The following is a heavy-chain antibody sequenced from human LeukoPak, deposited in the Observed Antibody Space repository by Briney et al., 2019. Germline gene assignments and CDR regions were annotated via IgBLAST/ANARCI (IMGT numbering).Heavy chain of an antibody. D-gene: IGHD2-2*01. Sequence: ASVKVSCKASGYTFTSYAMHWVRQAPGQRLEWMGWINAGNGNTKYSQKFQGRVTITRDTSASTAYMELRSLRSDDTAVYYCARDIVPAAAPDAFDIWGQGTMVTVSS. CDR2: INAGNGNT. J-gene: IGHJ3*02. CDR1: GYTFTSYA. V-gene: IGHV1-3*01. CDR3: ARDIVPAAAPDAFDI.